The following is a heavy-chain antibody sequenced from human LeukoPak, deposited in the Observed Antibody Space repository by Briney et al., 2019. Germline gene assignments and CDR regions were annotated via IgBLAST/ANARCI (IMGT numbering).Heavy chain of an antibody. J-gene: IGHJ5*02. CDR3: AHRQGWGSYCSGGSCTYNWFDP. D-gene: IGHD2-15*01. CDR1: GFSLSRSGVG. Sequence: SGPTLVNPTQTLTLTCTFSGFSLSRSGVGVGWIRQPPGKALEWLALIYWDDDKRYSPSLKSRLTITKDTSKNQVVLTMTNMDPVDTATYYCAHRQGWGSYCSGGSCTYNWFDPWGQGTLVTVSS. V-gene: IGHV2-5*02. CDR2: IYWDDDK.